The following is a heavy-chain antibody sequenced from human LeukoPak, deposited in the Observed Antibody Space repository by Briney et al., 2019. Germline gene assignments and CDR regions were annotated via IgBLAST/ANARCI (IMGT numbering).Heavy chain of an antibody. D-gene: IGHD2-21*02. V-gene: IGHV3-30*18. J-gene: IGHJ4*02. CDR1: GFTFSSYD. CDR3: AKDLERHIVVVTASAVDY. Sequence: GRSLRLSCAASGFTFSSYDMHWVRQAPGKGLEWVAVISYDGSNKYYADSVKGRFTISRDNSKNTLYLQLSSLRAEDTAVYYCAKDLERHIVVVTASAVDYWGQGTLVTVSS. CDR2: ISYDGSNK.